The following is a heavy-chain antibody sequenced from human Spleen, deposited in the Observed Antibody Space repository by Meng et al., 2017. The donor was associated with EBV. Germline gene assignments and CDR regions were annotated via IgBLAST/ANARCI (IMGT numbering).Heavy chain of an antibody. Sequence: QVQWVQSGAEVEKPAASVKVSCKTPRYTFITYGISWVRQAPGQGLEWMGWISVDNGKTKYAQHLQDRVSMTTDTSTSTAYMELRSLRSDDTAVYYCASRSLDTAMDSWGQGTLVTVSS. D-gene: IGHD5-18*01. CDR2: ISVDNGKT. CDR1: RYTFITYG. J-gene: IGHJ4*02. V-gene: IGHV1-18*01. CDR3: ASRSLDTAMDS.